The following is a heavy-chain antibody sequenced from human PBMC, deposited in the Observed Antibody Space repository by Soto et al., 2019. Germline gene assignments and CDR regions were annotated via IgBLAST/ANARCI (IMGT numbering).Heavy chain of an antibody. J-gene: IGHJ6*02. V-gene: IGHV4-59*12. CDR2: IYFRGTT. CDR1: GGSISSYY. D-gene: IGHD2-21*02. Sequence: SETLSLTCTVSGGSISSYYWSWIRQPPGKGLEWIGYIYFRGTTNYNPSLKSRVTMSADTSKNQFSLKLSSVTAADTAVYYCARVCGGDCHYGMDVWGQGTTVTVS. CDR3: ARVCGGDCHYGMDV.